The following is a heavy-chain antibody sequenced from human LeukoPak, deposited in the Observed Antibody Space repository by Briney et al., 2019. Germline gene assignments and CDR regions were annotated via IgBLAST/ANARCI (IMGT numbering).Heavy chain of an antibody. J-gene: IGHJ6*03. V-gene: IGHV3-11*01. CDR3: ARDYSNHYYYYYYMDV. CDR1: GFTFSDYY. D-gene: IGHD4-11*01. CDR2: ISSSGSTI. Sequence: GGCLRLSCAASGFTFSDYYMSWIRQAPGKGLECASYISSSGSTIYYADSVKGRFTISRDNAKNSLYLQMNSLRAEDTAVYYCARDYSNHYYYYYYMDVWGKGTTVTVSS.